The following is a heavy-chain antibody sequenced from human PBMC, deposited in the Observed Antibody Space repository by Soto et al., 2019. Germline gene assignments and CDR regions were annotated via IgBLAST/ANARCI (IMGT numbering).Heavy chain of an antibody. D-gene: IGHD3-10*01. CDR1: GFTFSSYS. CDR2: ISSSSSST. J-gene: IGHJ4*02. Sequence: PGGSLRLSCAASGFTFSSYSMNWVRQAPGKGLEWVSYISSSSSSTNYADSVKGRFTISRDNAKNSLYLQMNSLRAEDTAVYYCATDYYGSGSYYDYWAQGTLVNVSS. V-gene: IGHV3-48*04. CDR3: ATDYYGSGSYYDY.